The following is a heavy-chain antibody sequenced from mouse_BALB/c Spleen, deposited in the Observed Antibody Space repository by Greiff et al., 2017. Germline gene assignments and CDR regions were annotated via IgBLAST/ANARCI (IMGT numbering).Heavy chain of an antibody. CDR3: ARCLITTVVAIYFDY. Sequence: VHLVESGPGLVAPSQSLSITCTVSGFSLTSYGVHWVRQPPGKGLEWLGVIWAGGSTNYNSALMSRLSISKDNSKSQVFLKMNSLQTDDTAMYYCARCLITTVVAIYFDYWAQGTTRTVS. CDR2: IWAGGST. CDR1: GFSLTSYG. J-gene: IGHJ2*01. D-gene: IGHD1-1*01. V-gene: IGHV2-9*02.